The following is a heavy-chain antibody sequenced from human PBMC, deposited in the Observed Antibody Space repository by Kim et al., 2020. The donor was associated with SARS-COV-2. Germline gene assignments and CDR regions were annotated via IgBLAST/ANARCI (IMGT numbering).Heavy chain of an antibody. CDR1: GFTFNNYG. CDR2: IWHDGSNK. D-gene: IGHD1-26*01. V-gene: IGHV3-33*06. Sequence: GGSLRLFCAASGFTFNNYGMQWVRQAPGKGLEWVAVIWHDGSNKYYADSVKGRFTISRDNSKNTLYLQMNSLRAEDTAVYYCVKNGPEWELFEYWGQGTLVTVSS. J-gene: IGHJ4*02. CDR3: VKNGPEWELFEY.